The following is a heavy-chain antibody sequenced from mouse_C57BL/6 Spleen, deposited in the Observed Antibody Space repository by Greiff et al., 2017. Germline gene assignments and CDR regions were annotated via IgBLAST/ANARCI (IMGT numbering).Heavy chain of an antibody. CDR2: IDPSDSDT. V-gene: IGHV1-50*01. Sequence: QVQLQQSGAELVKPGASVKLSCKASGYTFTSYWMQWVKQRPGQGLEWIGEIDPSDSDTNYNQKFKGKATLTVDTSSSTAYMQLSSLTSEDSAVYYCARADSNYPYYAMDYWGQGTSVTVSS. CDR3: ARADSNYPYYAMDY. D-gene: IGHD2-5*01. J-gene: IGHJ4*01. CDR1: GYTFTSYW.